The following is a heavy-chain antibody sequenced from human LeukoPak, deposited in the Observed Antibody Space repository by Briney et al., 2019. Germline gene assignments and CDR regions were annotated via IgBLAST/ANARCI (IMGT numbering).Heavy chain of an antibody. D-gene: IGHD1-26*01. CDR3: AVGAETLHQTNWFDP. Sequence: KASETLSLTCTVSGGSISSNSYYWGWTRQPPGKGLEWIGEINHSGSTNYNPSLKSRVTISVDTSKNQFSLKLSSVTAADTAVYYCAVGAETLHQTNWFDPWGQGTLVTVSS. V-gene: IGHV4-39*07. J-gene: IGHJ5*02. CDR2: INHSGST. CDR1: GGSISSNSYY.